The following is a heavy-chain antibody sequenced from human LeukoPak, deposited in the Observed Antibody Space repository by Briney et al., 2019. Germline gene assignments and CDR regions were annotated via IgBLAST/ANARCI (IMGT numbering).Heavy chain of an antibody. J-gene: IGHJ5*02. V-gene: IGHV3-64*01. D-gene: IGHD3-3*01. Sequence: GGSLRLSSAASGFTFSSYAMHWVRQAPGKGLEYVSAISSNGGSTYYANSVKGRFTISRDNSKNTLYLQMGSLRAEDMAVDYCARSIPIFRTWFDPWGQGTLVTVSS. CDR1: GFTFSSYA. CDR3: ARSIPIFRTWFDP. CDR2: ISSNGGST.